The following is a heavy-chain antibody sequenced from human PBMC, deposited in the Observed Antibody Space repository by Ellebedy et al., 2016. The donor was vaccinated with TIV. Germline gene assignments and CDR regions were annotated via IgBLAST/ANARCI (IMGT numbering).Heavy chain of an antibody. Sequence: SETLSLTCTVSGVSIANSYWSWIRQPPGKGLEWIGYISSSGTTNYSPSLKSRVTISVDTSKNQFSLKLKSVTADDTAVYYCARTFTERLGRGTRHWVLDYWGQGSLVTASS. CDR3: ARTFTERLGRGTRHWVLDY. J-gene: IGHJ4*02. CDR2: ISSSGTT. CDR1: GVSIANSY. V-gene: IGHV4-59*01. D-gene: IGHD2/OR15-2a*01.